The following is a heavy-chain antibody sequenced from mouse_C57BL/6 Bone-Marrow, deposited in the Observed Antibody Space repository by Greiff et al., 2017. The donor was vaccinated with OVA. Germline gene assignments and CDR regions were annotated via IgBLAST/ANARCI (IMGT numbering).Heavy chain of an antibody. D-gene: IGHD2-4*01. J-gene: IGHJ4*01. V-gene: IGHV1-50*01. Sequence: VQLQQPGAELVKPGASVKLSCKASGYTFTSYWMQWVKQRPGQGLEWIGEIDPSDSYTNYNQKFKGKATLTVDTSSSTAYMQLSSLTSEDSAVYYCASLYYDYDDYAMDYWGQGTSVTVSS. CDR2: IDPSDSYT. CDR3: ASLYYDYDDYAMDY. CDR1: GYTFTSYW.